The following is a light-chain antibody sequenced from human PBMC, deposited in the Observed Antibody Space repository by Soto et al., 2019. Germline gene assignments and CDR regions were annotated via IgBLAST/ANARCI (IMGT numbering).Light chain of an antibody. V-gene: IGLV1-47*01. CDR2: RDG. CDR1: SSNIGSHY. J-gene: IGLJ3*02. Sequence: QSVLTQPPSASGTPGQSLTISCAGSSSNIGSHYVYWYQHLPGTAPKLLIFRDGQRPSGVPDRFFGSKSGTSASLAISGRRSEDEAHYYCAVWDASLTGWVFGGGTKLTVL. CDR3: AVWDASLTGWV.